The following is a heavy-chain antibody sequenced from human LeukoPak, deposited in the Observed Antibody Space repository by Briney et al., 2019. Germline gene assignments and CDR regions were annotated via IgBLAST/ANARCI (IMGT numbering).Heavy chain of an antibody. Sequence: SETLSLTCAVSGGSISRGGYSWSWIRQPPGKGLEWIGYFYYSGSTYYNPSLKSRVTISVDTSKNQFSLKLSSVTAADTAVYYCARPVPSRLGWFDPWGQGTLVTVSS. J-gene: IGHJ5*02. CDR3: ARPVPSRLGWFDP. V-gene: IGHV4-30-2*03. D-gene: IGHD1-1*01. CDR2: FYYSGST. CDR1: GGSISRGGYS.